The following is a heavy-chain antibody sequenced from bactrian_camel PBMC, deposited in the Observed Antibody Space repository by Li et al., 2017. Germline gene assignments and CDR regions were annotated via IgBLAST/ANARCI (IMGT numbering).Heavy chain of an antibody. CDR1: GITGYC. Sequence: VQAGGSLRLSCALSGITGYCMGWFRQAPGKGREGVAALYTDGSATYYADFVEGRFTISKDNAKNTLYLQVNSLKPEDTAVYYCAAEYGVAGTPHLVTGARGPRSPSP. CDR2: LYTDGSAT. V-gene: IGHV3S6*01. D-gene: IGHD6*01. J-gene: IGHJ6*01. CDR3: AAEYGVAGTPHLVT.